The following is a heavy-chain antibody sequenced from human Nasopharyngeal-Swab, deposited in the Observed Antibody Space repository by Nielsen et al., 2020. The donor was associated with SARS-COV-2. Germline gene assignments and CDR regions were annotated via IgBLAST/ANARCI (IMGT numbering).Heavy chain of an antibody. J-gene: IGHJ5*02. CDR2: INPSGGST. Sequence: WVRQAPGQGLEWMGIINPSGGSTSYAQKFQGRVTMTRDTSTSTVYMELSSLRSEDTAVYYCAKSSGIQGRIWLDPWGQGTPVTVSS. D-gene: IGHD6-19*01. CDR3: AKSSGIQGRIWLDP. V-gene: IGHV1-46*01.